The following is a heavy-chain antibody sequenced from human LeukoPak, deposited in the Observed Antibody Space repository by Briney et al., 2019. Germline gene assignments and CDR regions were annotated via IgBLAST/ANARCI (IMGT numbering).Heavy chain of an antibody. CDR3: AKVLSSGGHWFDY. CDR1: GFTFSSYA. CDR2: ISSGGGST. Sequence: TGGSLRLSCAASGFTFSSYATTWVRQAPGKGLEWVSGISSGGGSTYYADSMKGRFTISRDNSANTLYLQMNSLRAEDTAVYYCAKVLSSGGHWFDYWGQGSLVTVSS. D-gene: IGHD6-19*01. J-gene: IGHJ4*02. V-gene: IGHV3-23*01.